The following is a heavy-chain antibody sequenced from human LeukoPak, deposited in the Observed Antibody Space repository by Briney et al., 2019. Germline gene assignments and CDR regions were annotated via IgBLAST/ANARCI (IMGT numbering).Heavy chain of an antibody. CDR1: GGSFSGYY. CDR2: INHSGST. D-gene: IGHD3-16*02. CDR3: AREVITFGGVIVFFDY. Sequence: SETLSLTCAVYGGSFSGYYWSWIRQPPGKGLEWIGEINHSGSTNYNPSLKSRVTISVDTSKNQFSLKLSSVTAADTAVYYCAREVITFGGVIVFFDYWGQGTLVTVSS. J-gene: IGHJ4*02. V-gene: IGHV4-34*01.